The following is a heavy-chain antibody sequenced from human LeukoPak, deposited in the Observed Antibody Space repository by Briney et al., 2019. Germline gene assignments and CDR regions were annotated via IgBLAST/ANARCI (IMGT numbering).Heavy chain of an antibody. Sequence: SETLSLTCTVSGGSISSSSYYWGWIRQPPGKGLEWIGSIYYSGGTYYNPSLKSRVTISVDTSKNQFSLKLSSVTAADTAVYYCARRGDFDWLLAHFDYWGQGTLVTVSS. CDR1: GGSISSSSYY. CDR3: ARRGDFDWLLAHFDY. V-gene: IGHV4-39*01. J-gene: IGHJ4*02. D-gene: IGHD3-9*01. CDR2: IYYSGGT.